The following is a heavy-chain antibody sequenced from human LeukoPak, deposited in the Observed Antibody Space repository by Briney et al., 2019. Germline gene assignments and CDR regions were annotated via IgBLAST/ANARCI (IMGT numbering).Heavy chain of an antibody. V-gene: IGHV5-51*01. CDR2: IYPGDSEI. CDR3: AILQRCADY. CDR1: GYSFINYW. J-gene: IGHJ4*02. D-gene: IGHD3-10*01. Sequence: RGESLKISCKGSGYSFINYWIVWVRQMPGKGLEWMGIIYPGDSEIRYNPSFQGQVTISADKSISTAYLQWCSLKASDSAMYYCAILQRCADYWAQGTLVTISP.